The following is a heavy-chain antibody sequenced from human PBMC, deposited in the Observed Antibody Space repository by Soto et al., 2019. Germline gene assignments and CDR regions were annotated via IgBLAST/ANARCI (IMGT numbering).Heavy chain of an antibody. CDR2: IYHTGST. CDR3: ARALSTDYGGTFDS. Sequence: PSETLSLTCAVSGGSINSGGYSWSWIRQPPGKGLEWIGYIYHTGSTYYNPALKSRVTISIDRSIHQFSLKLNSVTAADTAVYYCARALSTDYGGTFDSWGQGTLVTVSS. V-gene: IGHV4-30-2*01. CDR1: GGSINSGGYS. D-gene: IGHD4-17*01. J-gene: IGHJ4*02.